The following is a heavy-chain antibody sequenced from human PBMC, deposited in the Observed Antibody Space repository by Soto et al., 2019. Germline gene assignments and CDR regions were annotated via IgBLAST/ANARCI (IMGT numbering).Heavy chain of an antibody. J-gene: IGHJ6*02. V-gene: IGHV1-18*01. Sequence: QVQLVQSRAEVKNPGASVKVSCKASGSSFTRYGIAWARQAPGQGLEWMGWINTYNGNTNYAQNLQGRVTLTTDTSTSTAYMELTSLRSNDTAIYYCAMVDVYVTPSPQDVWGQGTTVIVSS. CDR1: GSSFTRYG. D-gene: IGHD2-8*01. CDR2: INTYNGNT. CDR3: AMVDVYVTPSPQDV.